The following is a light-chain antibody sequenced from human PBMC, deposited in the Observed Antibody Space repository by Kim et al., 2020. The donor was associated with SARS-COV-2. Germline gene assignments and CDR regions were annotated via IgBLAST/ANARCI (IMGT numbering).Light chain of an antibody. Sequence: SSGERATLSCRASQSVSSYLTWYQQKPGQAPRLLIYDASNRATGIPARFSGSGSGTDFTLTISSLEPEDFAVYYCQQRSNWPPALTFGGGTKVEIK. CDR3: QQRSNWPPALT. J-gene: IGKJ4*01. CDR1: QSVSSY. CDR2: DAS. V-gene: IGKV3-11*01.